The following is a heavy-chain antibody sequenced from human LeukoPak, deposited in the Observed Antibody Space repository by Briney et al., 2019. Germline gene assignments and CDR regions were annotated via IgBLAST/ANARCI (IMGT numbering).Heavy chain of an antibody. CDR2: IYRSGSI. CDR3: ARSEDTPVRDFDY. V-gene: IGHV4-38-2*01. D-gene: IGHD2-15*01. J-gene: IGHJ4*02. CDR1: GHFISSGYY. Sequence: PSETLSHTCAVSGHFISSGYYWGWIRQPPGKGLEWIGRIYRSGSIFYNPSLKSRVNISLDTSYNQYSLKLSAVPAADTAVYYCARSEDTPVRDFDYGGEGTLVSVSS.